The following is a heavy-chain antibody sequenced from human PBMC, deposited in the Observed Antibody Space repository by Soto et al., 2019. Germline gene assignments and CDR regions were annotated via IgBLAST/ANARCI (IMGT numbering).Heavy chain of an antibody. Sequence: SVKVSCKASGGTFSTYAISWVRQAPGQGLEWMGGIIPIFGTANYAQKFQGRVTITADESRSTAYMELSSLRSEDTAVYYCARDNCGGDCSEYYYGMDVWGQGTTVTVSS. D-gene: IGHD2-21*02. J-gene: IGHJ6*02. CDR2: IIPIFGTA. CDR1: GGTFSTYA. CDR3: ARDNCGGDCSEYYYGMDV. V-gene: IGHV1-69*13.